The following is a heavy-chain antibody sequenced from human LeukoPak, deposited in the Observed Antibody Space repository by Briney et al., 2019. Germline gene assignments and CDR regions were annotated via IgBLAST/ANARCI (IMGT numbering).Heavy chain of an antibody. Sequence: GGSLRLSCAASRFIFSSYWMRWPRQTRENGLEFVAYIDRDGGARNYMDSLKGRCTISRDNGKKSLYLEINSLRADDTAVYYCARDPGSSAFDLWGRGALVTVSS. CDR2: IDRDGGAR. J-gene: IGHJ4*02. CDR1: RFIFSSYW. V-gene: IGHV3-7*01. CDR3: ARDPGSSAFDL. D-gene: IGHD1-14*01.